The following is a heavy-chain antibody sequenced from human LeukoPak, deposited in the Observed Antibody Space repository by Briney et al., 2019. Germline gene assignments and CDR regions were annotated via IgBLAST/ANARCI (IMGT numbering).Heavy chain of an antibody. V-gene: IGHV4-39*07. CDR2: IYYSGST. D-gene: IGHD3-22*01. CDR3: ARVSGYYPFDY. Sequence: SETLSLTCTVSGGSISSSSYYWGWIRQPPGKGLEGIGSIYYSGSTYYNPSLKSRVTISVDKSKNQFSLKLSSVTAADTAVYYCARVSGYYPFDYWGQGTLVTVSS. CDR1: GGSISSSSYY. J-gene: IGHJ4*02.